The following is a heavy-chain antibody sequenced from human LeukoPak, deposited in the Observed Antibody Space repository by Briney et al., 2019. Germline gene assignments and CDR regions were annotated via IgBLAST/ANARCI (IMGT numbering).Heavy chain of an antibody. V-gene: IGHV4-34*01. CDR3: ARDGIPLVGGVSNFDL. CDR2: INHSGST. D-gene: IGHD4-23*01. J-gene: IGHJ2*01. CDR1: GGSFSGYY. Sequence: SETLSLTCAVYGGSFSGYYWSWIRQPPGKGLEWIGEINHSGSTNYNPSLKSRVTISVDTSKNQFSLKLSSVTAADTAVYYCARDGIPLVGGVSNFDLWGRGTLVTVSS.